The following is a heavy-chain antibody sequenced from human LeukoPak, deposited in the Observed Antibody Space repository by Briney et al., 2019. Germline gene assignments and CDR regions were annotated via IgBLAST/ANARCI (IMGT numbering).Heavy chain of an antibody. CDR1: GGSISSSSYY. V-gene: IGHV4-39*07. Sequence: SETLSLTCTVSGGSISSSSYYWGWIRQPPGKGLEWIGSIYYSGSTYYNPSLKCRVTISVDTSKNQFSLKLSSVTAADTAVYYCARVRQGIFGVVIIKGWFDPWGQGTLVTVSS. D-gene: IGHD3-3*01. CDR3: ARVRQGIFGVVIIKGWFDP. CDR2: IYYSGST. J-gene: IGHJ5*02.